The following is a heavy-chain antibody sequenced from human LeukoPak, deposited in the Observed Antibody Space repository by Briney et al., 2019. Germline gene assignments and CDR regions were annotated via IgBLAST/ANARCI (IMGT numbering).Heavy chain of an antibody. CDR3: ARDPTAAGKGAWFDP. CDR1: GGSISSSGYY. J-gene: IGHJ5*02. CDR2: IYYSGST. Sequence: SQTLSLTCAVSGGSISSSGYYWGWIRQPPGKGLEWIGSIYYSGSTYYNPSLKSRVTISVDTSKNQFSLKLSSVAAADTAVYYCARDPTAAGKGAWFDPWGQGTLVTVSS. V-gene: IGHV4-39*02. D-gene: IGHD6-13*01.